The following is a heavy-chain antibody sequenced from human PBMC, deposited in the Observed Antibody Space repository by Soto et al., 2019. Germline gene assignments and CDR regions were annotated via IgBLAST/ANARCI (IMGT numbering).Heavy chain of an antibody. CDR2: VYHTGST. V-gene: IGHV4-4*02. Sequence: QVQLRQSGPRLARPSGTLSLTCVVSGDSISSTHWWTWVRQTPGTGLEWIGEVYHTGSTKYNPSLNTRVTISLDKSNNPFSLNLQSLTAADTAVYYCATLPPRIVVTILPIPSWGQGTQVTVSS. J-gene: IGHJ4*02. D-gene: IGHD2-21*01. CDR3: ATLPPRIVVTILPIPS. CDR1: GDSISSTHW.